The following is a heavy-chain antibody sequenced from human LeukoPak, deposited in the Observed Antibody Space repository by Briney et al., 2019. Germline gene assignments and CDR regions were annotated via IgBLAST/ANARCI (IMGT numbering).Heavy chain of an antibody. J-gene: IGHJ3*02. CDR3: ASSSLRGSDAFDI. CDR1: GDSLSNNSAA. V-gene: IGHV6-1*01. Sequence: SQTLSLTCAISGDSLSNNSAAWDWLRQSPWRGLEGLGRTYYRSKWYTGYAVSVSSRINSNPDASKNQFSLQLNSVTPEDTAVYYCASSSLRGSDAFDIWGQGTLVTVSS. D-gene: IGHD3-16*01. CDR2: TYYRSKWYT.